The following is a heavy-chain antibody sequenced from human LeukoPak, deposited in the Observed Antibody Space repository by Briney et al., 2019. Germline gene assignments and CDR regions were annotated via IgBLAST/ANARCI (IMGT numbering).Heavy chain of an antibody. CDR2: INPNSGAT. V-gene: IGHV1-2*02. Sequence: ASVKVSCKSSGYTFIDYYIHWVRQAPGQGLEWMGWINPNSGATMYAQKFQGRVSMTRDTSINTAHMDLTNLRSDDTAIFYCARVKKLMPEFEFWGQGTLVTVSS. D-gene: IGHD2-2*01. CDR3: ARVKKLMPEFEF. CDR1: GYTFIDYY. J-gene: IGHJ4*02.